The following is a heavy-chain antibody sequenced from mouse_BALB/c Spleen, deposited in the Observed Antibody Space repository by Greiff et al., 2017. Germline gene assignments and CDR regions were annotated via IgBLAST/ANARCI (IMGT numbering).Heavy chain of an antibody. CDR3: ARRNYGNFDWYFDV. V-gene: IGHV1-7*01. D-gene: IGHD2-1*01. CDR1: GYTFTSYW. Sequence: VQLQQSGAELAKPGASVKMSCKASGYTFTSYWMHWVKQRPGQGLEWIGYINPSTGYTEYNQKFKDKATLTADKSSSTAYMQLSSLTSEDSAVYYCARRNYGNFDWYFDVWGAGTTVTVSS. J-gene: IGHJ1*01. CDR2: INPSTGYT.